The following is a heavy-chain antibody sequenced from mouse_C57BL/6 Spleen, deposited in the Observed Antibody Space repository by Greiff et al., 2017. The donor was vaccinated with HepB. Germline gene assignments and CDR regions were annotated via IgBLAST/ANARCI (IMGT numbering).Heavy chain of an antibody. J-gene: IGHJ2*01. CDR2: ISDGGSYT. Sequence: EVKLVESGGGLVKPGGSLKLSCAASGFTFSSYAMSWVRQTPEKRLEWVATISDGGSYTYYPDNVKGRFTISRDNAKNNLYLQMSHLKSEDKARYYWARDFGSSYRYYFDSWGQGTTLTVSS. V-gene: IGHV5-4*01. CDR1: GFTFSSYA. D-gene: IGHD1-1*01. CDR3: ARDFGSSYRYYFDS.